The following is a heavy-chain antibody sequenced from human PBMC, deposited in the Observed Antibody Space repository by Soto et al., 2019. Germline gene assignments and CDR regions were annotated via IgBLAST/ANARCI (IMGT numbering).Heavy chain of an antibody. CDR2: INPNSGGT. CDR1: GYTFTGYY. CDR3: ATHLPPPGASRYYCGMDV. V-gene: IGHV1-2*04. D-gene: IGHD1-26*01. Sequence: ASVKVSCKASGYTFTGYYMHWVRQAPGQGLEWMGWINPNSGGTNYAQKFQGWVTMTRDTSISTAYMELSRLRSDDTAVYSCATHLPPPGASRYYCGMDVLGRVTTSIFSS. J-gene: IGHJ6*04.